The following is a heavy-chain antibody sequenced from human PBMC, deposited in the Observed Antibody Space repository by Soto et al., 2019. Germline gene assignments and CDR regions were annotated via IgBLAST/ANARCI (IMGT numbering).Heavy chain of an antibody. CDR2: INPNSGGT. V-gene: IGHV1-2*02. J-gene: IGHJ6*02. Sequence: ASVQVSGKASGYTFTGYYMHRARQAPGQGLEWMGWINPNSGGTNNSQKFQGRDTMTRDTSISTAYMRLSRLRSDVTAVYYCARDPTYGMDVWGQGTTVTVSS. CDR1: GYTFTGYY. CDR3: ARDPTYGMDV.